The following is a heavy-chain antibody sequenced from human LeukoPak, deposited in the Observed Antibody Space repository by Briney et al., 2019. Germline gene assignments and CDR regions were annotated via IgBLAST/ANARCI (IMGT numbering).Heavy chain of an antibody. CDR1: RGSVSSSSYY. CDR2: IYYNEYT. V-gene: IGHV4-39*01. CDR3: ARHEYSGSYYGLSWFDP. D-gene: IGHD1-26*01. Sequence: SETLSLTCTVSRGSVSSSSYYWGWIRQPPGQGLEWIGSIYYNEYTYYNPSLKSRATISVDTSKNQFSLKLSSVTAADTAVYYCARHEYSGSYYGLSWFDPWGPGTLVTVSS. J-gene: IGHJ5*02.